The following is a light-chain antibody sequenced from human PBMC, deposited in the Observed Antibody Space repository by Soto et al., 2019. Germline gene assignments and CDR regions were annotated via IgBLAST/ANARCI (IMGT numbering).Light chain of an antibody. CDR3: TSWTTSTTMT. CDR1: SSDIGAYNF. J-gene: IGLJ2*01. V-gene: IGLV2-14*03. Sequence: QSALTQPASVSGSPGQSITISCTGTSSDIGAYNFVSWYQQHPGKAPKLMLYDVNIRPSGVSNRFSGSKSGNTASLNISGLQAEDEADYYCTSWTTSTTMTFGGGTKPTVL. CDR2: DVN.